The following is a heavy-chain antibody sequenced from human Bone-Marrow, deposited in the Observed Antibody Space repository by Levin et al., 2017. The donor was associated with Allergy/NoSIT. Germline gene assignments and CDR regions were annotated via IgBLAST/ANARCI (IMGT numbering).Heavy chain of an antibody. Sequence: GGSLRLSCAVSGFTFKNYDMHWVRQPTGKGLEWVSAIDTGGDTYYPGSVKGRFTISRENGKKSVYLQMNSLRAGATAVYYCARAASRYDILSGHFGFDIWGQGTTVTVSS. V-gene: IGHV3-13*04. CDR1: GFTFKNYD. D-gene: IGHD3-9*01. CDR2: IDTGGDT. CDR3: ARAASRYDILSGHFGFDI. J-gene: IGHJ3*02.